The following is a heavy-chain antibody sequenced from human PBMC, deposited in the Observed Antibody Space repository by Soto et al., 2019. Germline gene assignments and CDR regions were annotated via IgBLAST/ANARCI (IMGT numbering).Heavy chain of an antibody. J-gene: IGHJ4*02. CDR2: IKQDGSEK. CDR3: ARHSSSWYVVYYFDY. D-gene: IGHD6-13*01. V-gene: IGHV3-7*03. CDR1: GFTFSSYW. Sequence: GGSLRLSCAASGFTFSSYWMSWVRQAPGRGLEWVANIKQDGSEKYYVDSVKGRFTISRDNAKNSLYLQMNSLRAEDTAVYYCARHSSSWYVVYYFDYWGQGTLVTVSS.